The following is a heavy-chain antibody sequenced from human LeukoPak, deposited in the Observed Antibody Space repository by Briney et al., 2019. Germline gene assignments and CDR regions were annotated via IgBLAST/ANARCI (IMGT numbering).Heavy chain of an antibody. D-gene: IGHD1-26*01. J-gene: IGHJ4*02. CDR1: GFMFIKFW. CDR3: VRLLRIVPTTSVH. CDR2: IKDDGNVQ. Sequence: GGSLRLSCAASGFMFIKFWMNWVRPAPGKGLEWVAHIKDDGNVQDYVDSVRGRLTISRDNAKDSVDLQMDSLTAEDTAVYYCVRLLRIVPTTSVHWGQGTVVTVSS. V-gene: IGHV3-7*01.